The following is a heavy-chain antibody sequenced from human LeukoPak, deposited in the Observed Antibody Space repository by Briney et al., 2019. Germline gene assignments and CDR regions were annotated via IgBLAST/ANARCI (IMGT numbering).Heavy chain of an antibody. J-gene: IGHJ4*02. CDR1: GFTVSSNS. CDR2: IYSGGST. CDR3: ARRAGDYSHPYDY. V-gene: IGHV3-53*01. Sequence: GGSLRLSCTVSGFTVSSNSMSWVRQAPGKGLEWVSFIYSGGSTQYSDSVKGRFTISRDKSKNTLYLQMNSLRAEDTAVYYCARRAGDYSHPYDYWGQGTLVTVSS. D-gene: IGHD3-22*01.